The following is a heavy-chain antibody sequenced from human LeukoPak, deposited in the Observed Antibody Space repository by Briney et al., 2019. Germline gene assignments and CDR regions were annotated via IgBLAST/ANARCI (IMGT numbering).Heavy chain of an antibody. CDR1: GFTFSSYG. D-gene: IGHD5-18*01. Sequence: SGGSLSLSWAAAGFTFSSYGMHWVRQAPGKGLELVAVISYDCSNKYYADSVKGLFTTARDNSKNTLYLQMNSLRAEDTAVYCGAKGNSDTATTYYNWFDPWGQGTLVTVSS. J-gene: IGHJ5*02. CDR3: AKGNSDTATTYYNWFDP. V-gene: IGHV3-30*18. CDR2: ISYDCSNK.